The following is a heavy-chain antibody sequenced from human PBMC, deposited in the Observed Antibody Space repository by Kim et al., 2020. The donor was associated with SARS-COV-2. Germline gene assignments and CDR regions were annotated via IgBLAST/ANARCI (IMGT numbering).Heavy chain of an antibody. Sequence: ASVKVSCKASGYTFTGYYMHWVRQAPGQGLEWMGRINPNSGGTNYAQKFQGRVTMTRDTSISTAYMELSRLRSDDTAVYYCASRYDFWSGYPPSEGMDVWGQGTTVTVSS. D-gene: IGHD3-3*01. J-gene: IGHJ6*02. CDR1: GYTFTGYY. CDR3: ASRYDFWSGYPPSEGMDV. CDR2: INPNSGGT. V-gene: IGHV1-2*06.